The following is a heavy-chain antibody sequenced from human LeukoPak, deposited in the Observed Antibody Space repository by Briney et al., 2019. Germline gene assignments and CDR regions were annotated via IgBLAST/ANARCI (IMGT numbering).Heavy chain of an antibody. D-gene: IGHD3-9*01. CDR2: IFYSGST. Sequence: SETLSLTCSVAGDSISSYYWSWIRQPPGKGLEWIGDIFYSGSTNYNPSLESRVTISVDTPKNQFSLKLSSVTAADTAVYYCARRLVTFDYWGQGTLVTVSS. CDR3: ARRLVTFDY. J-gene: IGHJ4*02. CDR1: GDSISSYY. V-gene: IGHV4-59*12.